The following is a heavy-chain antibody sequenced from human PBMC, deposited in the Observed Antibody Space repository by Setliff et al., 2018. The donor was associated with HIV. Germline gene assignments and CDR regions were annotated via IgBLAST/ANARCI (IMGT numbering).Heavy chain of an antibody. Sequence: SETLSLTCTVSGGSISSYYWSWIRQPPGKGLEWIGEINHSGSTNYNPSLKSRVTISVDTSKNQFSLKLSSVTAADTAVYYCARLKDIVVVPAVTDDAFDIWGQGTMVTVSS. CDR2: INHSGST. D-gene: IGHD2-2*01. V-gene: IGHV4-34*01. J-gene: IGHJ3*02. CDR1: GGSISSYY. CDR3: ARLKDIVVVPAVTDDAFDI.